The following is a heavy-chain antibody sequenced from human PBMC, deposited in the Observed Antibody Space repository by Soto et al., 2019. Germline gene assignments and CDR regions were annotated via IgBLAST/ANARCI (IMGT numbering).Heavy chain of an antibody. CDR1: GFTFDDYA. D-gene: IGHD4-17*01. CDR2: ISGSGGST. Sequence: PGGSLRLSCAAAGFTFDDYAMYWVRQAPGRGLEWVSAISGSGGSTYHADSVKGRFTISRDNSKNALYLQMNSLRAEDTAVYYCAKDGEYYGGAYYFDYWGQGTLVTVSS. V-gene: IGHV3-23*01. CDR3: AKDGEYYGGAYYFDY. J-gene: IGHJ4*02.